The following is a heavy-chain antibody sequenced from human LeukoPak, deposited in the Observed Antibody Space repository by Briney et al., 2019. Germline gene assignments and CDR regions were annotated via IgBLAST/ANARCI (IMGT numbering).Heavy chain of an antibody. J-gene: IGHJ4*02. D-gene: IGHD1-26*01. V-gene: IGHV1-46*01. CDR1: GYTFTSYH. CDR2: IHPSDDSP. Sequence: ASVKVSCKAAGYTFTSYHMHWVRRAPGQGLEWMAIIHPSDDSPTYAQNFQGRVTTTSDTSTSTVYMELSSLNFEDTAVYYCARDSSKWAIDYWGQGTLVTVSS. CDR3: ARDSSKWAIDY.